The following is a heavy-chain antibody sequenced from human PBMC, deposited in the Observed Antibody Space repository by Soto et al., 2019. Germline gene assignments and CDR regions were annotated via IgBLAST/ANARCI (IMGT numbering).Heavy chain of an antibody. D-gene: IGHD6-6*01. V-gene: IGHV4-39*01. Sequence: SETLSLTCTVSGGSISSSSYYWGWIRQPPGKGLEWIGSIYYSGSTYYNPSLKSRVTISVDTSKNQFSLKLSSVTAADTAVYYCASSSSDSNYYYYGMDVWGQGTTVTVSS. J-gene: IGHJ6*02. CDR1: GGSISSSSYY. CDR3: ASSSSDSNYYYYGMDV. CDR2: IYYSGST.